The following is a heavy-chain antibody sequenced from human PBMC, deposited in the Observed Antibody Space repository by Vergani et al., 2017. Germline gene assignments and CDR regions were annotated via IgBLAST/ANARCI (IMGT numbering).Heavy chain of an antibody. D-gene: IGHD3-10*01. J-gene: IGHJ4*02. Sequence: QVQLQESGPGLVKPSQTLSLTCTVSGGSISSGGYYWSWIRQHPGKGLEWIGYIYYSGSTYYNPSLKSRVTISVDTSKNQFSLKLSSVTAADTAVYYCARSGDSSVRVGAPYYSDYWGQGTLVTVSS. V-gene: IGHV4-31*03. CDR1: GGSISSGGYY. CDR3: ARSGDSSVRVGAPYYSDY. CDR2: IYYSGST.